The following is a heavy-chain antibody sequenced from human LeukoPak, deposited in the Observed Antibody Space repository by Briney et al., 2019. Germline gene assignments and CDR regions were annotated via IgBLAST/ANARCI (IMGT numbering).Heavy chain of an antibody. CDR1: VFTFSGSA. CDR2: IRYDGSNK. Sequence: WGSLRLSCAASVFTFSGSAMHWVRQAPGKGLEWVAFIRYDGSNKCFADSVKGRFTISRDNSKNTLFLQMSSLRPEDTAVYYCAKGYSYSFDYWGQGTLVAVSS. D-gene: IGHD2-21*01. V-gene: IGHV3-30*02. J-gene: IGHJ4*02. CDR3: AKGYSYSFDY.